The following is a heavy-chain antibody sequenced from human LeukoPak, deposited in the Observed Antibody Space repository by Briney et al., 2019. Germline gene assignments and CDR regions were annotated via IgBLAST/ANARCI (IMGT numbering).Heavy chain of an antibody. CDR1: GGSISSYY. J-gene: IGHJ4*02. Sequence: SETLSLTCTVSGGSISSYYWSWIRQPPGKGLEWIGYIYYSGSTNYNPSLKSRVTISVDTSKNLFSLKLSSVTAADTAVYYCARSSMVRGVIPLYWGQGTLVTVSS. CDR2: IYYSGST. V-gene: IGHV4-59*01. D-gene: IGHD3-10*01. CDR3: ARSSMVRGVIPLY.